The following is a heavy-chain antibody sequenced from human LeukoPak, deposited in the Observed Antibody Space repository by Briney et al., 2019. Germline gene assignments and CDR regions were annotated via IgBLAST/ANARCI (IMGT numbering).Heavy chain of an antibody. V-gene: IGHV3-73*01. J-gene: IGHJ4*02. D-gene: IGHD3-3*01. CDR3: TRRRYDFWSGYYDDY. CDR1: GFTFSGSA. Sequence: GGSLKLSCAASGFTFSGSAMHWVRQASGKGLEWVGRIRSKANSYATAYAASVKGRFTISRDDSKNTAYLQMNSLKTEDTVVYYCTRRRYDFWSGYYDDYWGQGTLVTVSS. CDR2: IRSKANSYAT.